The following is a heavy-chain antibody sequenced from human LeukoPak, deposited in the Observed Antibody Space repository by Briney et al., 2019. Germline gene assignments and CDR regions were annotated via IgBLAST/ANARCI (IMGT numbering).Heavy chain of an antibody. V-gene: IGHV3-48*04. J-gene: IGHJ3*02. D-gene: IGHD2-2*01. CDR1: GFTFSTYS. CDR2: ISSGSSTL. CDR3: ARSIVVPAAISGAFDI. Sequence: GGSLRLSCAASGFTFSTYSMNWVRQAPGKGLEWVSFISSGSSTLYYADSVKGRFTISRDNAKNSLYLQMNSLRAEDTALYYCARSIVVPAAISGAFDIWGQGTIVTVSS.